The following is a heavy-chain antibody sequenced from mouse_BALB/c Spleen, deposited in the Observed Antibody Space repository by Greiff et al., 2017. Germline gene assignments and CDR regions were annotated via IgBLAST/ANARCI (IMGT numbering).Heavy chain of an antibody. CDR3: ARSRYDGSWFAY. CDR2: ISYSGST. J-gene: IGHJ3*01. D-gene: IGHD2-14*01. CDR1: GYSITSDYA. V-gene: IGHV3-2*02. Sequence: EVQLVESGPGLVKPSQSLSLTCTVTGYSITSDYAWTWIRQFPGNQLGWMGYISYSGSTSYNPSLKSRISITRDTSKNEFFLQLNSVTTEDTATYYCARSRYDGSWFAYWGQGTLVTVSA.